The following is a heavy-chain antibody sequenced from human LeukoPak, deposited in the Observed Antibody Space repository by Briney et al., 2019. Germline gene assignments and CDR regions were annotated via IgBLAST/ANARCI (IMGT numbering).Heavy chain of an antibody. CDR1: GYTFTSYG. CDR2: ISAYNGNT. V-gene: IGHV1-18*01. Sequence: ASVKVSFKASGYTFTSYGISWVRQAPGQGLEWMGWISAYNGNTNYAQKLQGRVTMTTDTSTSTAYMELRSLRSDDTAVYYCARDHGGYDQYYYYYMDVWGKGTTVTVSS. D-gene: IGHD5-12*01. CDR3: ARDHGGYDQYYYYYMDV. J-gene: IGHJ6*03.